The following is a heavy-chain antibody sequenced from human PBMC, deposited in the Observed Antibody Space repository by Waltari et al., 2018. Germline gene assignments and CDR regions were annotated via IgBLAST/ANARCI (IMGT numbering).Heavy chain of an antibody. V-gene: IGHV4-38-2*02. CDR2: IYHSGST. D-gene: IGHD5-12*01. CDR3: ARGVRGYDFDY. J-gene: IGHJ4*02. Sequence: QVQLQESGTGLVKHSETLSLTCIVSGYSISSCYYWGWIRQPPGKGLEWIGSIYHSGSTYYNPSLKSRVTISVDTSKNQFSLKLSSVTAADTAVYYCARGVRGYDFDYWGQGTLVTVSS. CDR1: GYSISSCYY.